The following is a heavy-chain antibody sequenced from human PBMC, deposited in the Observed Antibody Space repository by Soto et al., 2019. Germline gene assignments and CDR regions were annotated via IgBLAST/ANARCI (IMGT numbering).Heavy chain of an antibody. D-gene: IGHD2-2*01. Sequence: QVQLQESGPGLVKPSETLSLTCTVSGGSVSSGSYYWSWIRQPPGKGLEWIGYIYYSGSTNYNPSLKSRVTISVDTSKNQFPLKLSSVTAADTAVYYCARGVVVPAAANWFDPWGQGTLVTVSS. J-gene: IGHJ5*02. CDR3: ARGVVVPAAANWFDP. V-gene: IGHV4-61*01. CDR1: GGSVSSGSYY. CDR2: IYYSGST.